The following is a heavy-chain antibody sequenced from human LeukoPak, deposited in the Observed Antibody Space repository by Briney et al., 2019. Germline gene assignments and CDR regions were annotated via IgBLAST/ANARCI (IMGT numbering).Heavy chain of an antibody. Sequence: PGGSLRLSCAASGFSFSTSWMAWVRQAPGKGLQWVGNINPDESHTDYIDSVKGRFTMSRDNAENSLFLQVHSLRDEDTAVYYCARDRAYDAFGYWGRGTLVTVSS. CDR1: GFSFSTSW. CDR2: INPDESHT. J-gene: IGHJ4*02. V-gene: IGHV3-7*01. CDR3: ARDRAYDAFGY. D-gene: IGHD5-12*01.